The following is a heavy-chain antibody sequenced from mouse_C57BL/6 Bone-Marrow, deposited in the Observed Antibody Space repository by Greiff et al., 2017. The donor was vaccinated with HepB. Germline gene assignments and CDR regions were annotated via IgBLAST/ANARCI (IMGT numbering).Heavy chain of an antibody. V-gene: IGHV1-7*01. J-gene: IGHJ4*01. CDR3: ARGVLLPYYAMDY. CDR2: INPSSGYT. CDR1: GYTFTSYW. Sequence: QVQLQQSGAELAQPGASVKLSCKASGYTFTSYWMHWVKQRPGQGLEWIGYINPSSGYTKYNQKFKDKATLTADKSSSTAYMQLSSLKYEDSAVYYCARGVLLPYYAMDYWGQGTSVTVSS.